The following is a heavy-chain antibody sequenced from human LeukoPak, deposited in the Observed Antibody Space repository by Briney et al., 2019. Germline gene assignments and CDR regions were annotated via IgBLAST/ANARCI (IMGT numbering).Heavy chain of an antibody. Sequence: SQTLSLTCAISGDIVSSNSAAWNWIRQSPSRGLEWLGRTYYRSKWYTDYAESVQGRITIYPDTSKNQFSLQLNSVPPEDTAVYYCARAADARFYWGQGTLVTVFS. J-gene: IGHJ4*02. V-gene: IGHV6-1*01. CDR1: GDIVSSNSAA. D-gene: IGHD6-25*01. CDR2: TYYRSKWYT. CDR3: ARAADARFY.